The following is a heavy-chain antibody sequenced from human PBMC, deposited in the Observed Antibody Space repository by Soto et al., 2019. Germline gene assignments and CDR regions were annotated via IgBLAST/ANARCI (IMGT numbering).Heavy chain of an antibody. J-gene: IGHJ4*02. V-gene: IGHV6-1*01. D-gene: IGHD6-13*01. CDR2: TYYRSTWSN. CDR1: GDSVSSNSAA. CDR3: ARQRAATGTSGTFDY. Sequence: SQTLSLTCAISGDSVSSNSAAWTWIRQSPSRGLEWLGRTYYRSTWSNDYAISVKSRIAINPDTSNNQFSLHLNSVTPEDTAVYYCARQRAATGTSGTFDYWGQGTLVTVSS.